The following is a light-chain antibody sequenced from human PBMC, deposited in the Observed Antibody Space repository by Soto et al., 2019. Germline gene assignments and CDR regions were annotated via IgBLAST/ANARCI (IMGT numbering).Light chain of an antibody. CDR2: EVR. Sequence: QSALTQPASVSGSAGQSITIACSGTMRDVGAYKLVSWYQQHPGTAPKLIIYEVRNRPFGISSRFSGSKSGHTASLTISALLAEDETDSFCASSTRDSLYVFGNGTKLTVL. V-gene: IGLV2-14*01. CDR3: ASSTRDSLYV. CDR1: MRDVGAYKL. J-gene: IGLJ1*01.